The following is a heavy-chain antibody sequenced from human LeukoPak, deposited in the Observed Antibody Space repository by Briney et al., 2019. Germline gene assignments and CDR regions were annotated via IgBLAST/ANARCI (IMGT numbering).Heavy chain of an antibody. CDR3: ARVAVDSNYLDF. J-gene: IGHJ4*02. D-gene: IGHD4-11*01. V-gene: IGHV4-34*01. Sequence: SETLSLTCAAYGGSFSGYYLSWLRQPPGKGLEWIGEINHSGSTNYNPSLKSRVTISVDTSKNQFSLNLTSVTAADTAVYYWARVAVDSNYLDFWGQGTLVTVSS. CDR1: GGSFSGYY. CDR2: INHSGST.